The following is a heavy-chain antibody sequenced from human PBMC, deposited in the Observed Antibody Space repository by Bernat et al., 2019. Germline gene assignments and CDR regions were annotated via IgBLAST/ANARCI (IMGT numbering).Heavy chain of an antibody. CDR2: ISYDGSNK. J-gene: IGHJ4*02. D-gene: IGHD6-19*01. V-gene: IGHV3-30*18. CDR1: GFTFSSYG. CDR3: AKDLQTYSSGWYSFDY. Sequence: QVQLVESGGGVVQPGRSLRLSCAASGFTFSSYGMHWVRQAPCKGLEWVAVISYDGSNKYYADSVKGRFTISRDNSKNTLYLQMNSLRAEDTAVYYCAKDLQTYSSGWYSFDYWGQGTLVTVSS.